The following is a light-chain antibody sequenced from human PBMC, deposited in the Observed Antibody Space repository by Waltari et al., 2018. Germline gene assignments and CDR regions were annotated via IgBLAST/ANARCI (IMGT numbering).Light chain of an antibody. Sequence: QSVLTPPPSVSGAPGPRVTISCTGSSSNIGASYYVHWYQQLPGTAPKLLIYGNINRPSGVPDRFSGSKSGTSASLAITGLQAEDEAEYYCQSYDSSLSGVVFGGGTKLTVL. J-gene: IGLJ2*01. V-gene: IGLV1-40*01. CDR3: QSYDSSLSGVV. CDR2: GNI. CDR1: SSNIGASYY.